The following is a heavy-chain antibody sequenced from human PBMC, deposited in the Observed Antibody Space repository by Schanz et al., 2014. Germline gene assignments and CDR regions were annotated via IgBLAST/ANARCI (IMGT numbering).Heavy chain of an antibody. CDR2: ISSDGSNK. CDR1: GFTFRNYG. Sequence: VQLVESGGGLVKPGGSLRLSCAASGFTFRNYGMHWVRQAPGKGLEWVAMISSDGSNKYYADAVKGRFTISRDNSKNTLYLQMNSLRPEDTAVYSCAKDRQTTVNRVGYYYGMDVWGQGTTVTVSS. J-gene: IGHJ6*02. D-gene: IGHD4-4*01. CDR3: AKDRQTTVNRVGYYYGMDV. V-gene: IGHV3-30*18.